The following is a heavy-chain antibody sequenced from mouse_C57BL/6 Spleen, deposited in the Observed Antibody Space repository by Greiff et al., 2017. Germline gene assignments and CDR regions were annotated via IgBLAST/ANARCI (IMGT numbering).Heavy chain of an antibody. CDR3: ARDDGSSSYAMDY. Sequence: EVQLVESEGGLVQPGSSMKLSCTASGFTFSDYYLAWVRQVPEKGLEWVANINYDGSSTYYLDSLKSRFIISRDNAKNILYLQMSSLKSEDTATYYCARDDGSSSYAMDYWGQGTSVTVSS. V-gene: IGHV5-16*01. CDR1: GFTFSDYY. D-gene: IGHD1-1*01. J-gene: IGHJ4*01. CDR2: INYDGSST.